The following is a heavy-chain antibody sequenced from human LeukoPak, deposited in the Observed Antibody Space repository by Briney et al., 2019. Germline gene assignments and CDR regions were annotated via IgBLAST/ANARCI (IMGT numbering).Heavy chain of an antibody. CDR1: GYTFTSYD. J-gene: IGHJ4*02. CDR2: MNPNSGNT. D-gene: IGHD2-15*01. V-gene: IGHV1-8*01. CDR3: ARAGGYRGRISCPYYFDY. Sequence: ASVKVSCKASGYTFTSYDINWVRQATGQGLEWMGWMNPNSGNTGYAQKFQGRVTMTRNTSIRTAYMELSSLRSEDTAVYYCARAGGYRGRISCPYYFDYWGQGSLVAVSS.